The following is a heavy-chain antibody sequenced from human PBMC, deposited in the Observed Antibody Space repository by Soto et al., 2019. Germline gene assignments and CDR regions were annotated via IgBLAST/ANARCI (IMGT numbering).Heavy chain of an antibody. CDR1: GFTVSSNY. D-gene: IGHD5-12*01. Sequence: GGSLGLSCAASGFTVSSNYMSWVRQAPGKGLEWVSVIYSGGSTYYADSVKGRFTISRDNSKNTLYLQMNSLRAEDTAVYYCARAKSGYDYWGQGTLVTVSS. V-gene: IGHV3-53*01. CDR2: IYSGGST. CDR3: ARAKSGYDY. J-gene: IGHJ4*02.